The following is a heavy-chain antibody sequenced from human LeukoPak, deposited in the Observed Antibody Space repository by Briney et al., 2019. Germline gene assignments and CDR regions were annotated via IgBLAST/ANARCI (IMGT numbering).Heavy chain of an antibody. J-gene: IGHJ3*02. CDR1: GFTFSSYS. CDR2: ISSSSYI. CDR3: ARDRSGGTNAFDI. D-gene: IGHD3-16*01. V-gene: IGHV3-21*01. Sequence: GGSLRLSCAASGFTFSSYSMNWVRQAPGKGLKWFSSISSSSYIYYADSVKGGFTISRDNAKNSLYLQMNSLRAEDTAVYYCARDRSGGTNAFDIWGQGTMVTVSS.